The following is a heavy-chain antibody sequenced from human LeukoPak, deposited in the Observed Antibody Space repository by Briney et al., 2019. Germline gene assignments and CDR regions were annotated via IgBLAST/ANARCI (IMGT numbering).Heavy chain of an antibody. CDR2: INHSGST. Sequence: SETLSLTCAVYGGSFSGYYWSRIRQPPGKGLEWIGEINHSGSTNYNPSLKSRVTISVDTSKNQFSLKLSSVTAADTAVYYCAREMVDYYDSSAPSPYFDYWGQGTLVTVSS. CDR1: GGSFSGYY. D-gene: IGHD3-22*01. V-gene: IGHV4-34*01. J-gene: IGHJ4*02. CDR3: AREMVDYYDSSAPSPYFDY.